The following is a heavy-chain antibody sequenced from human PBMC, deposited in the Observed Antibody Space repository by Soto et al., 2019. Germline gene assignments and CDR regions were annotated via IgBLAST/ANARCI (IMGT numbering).Heavy chain of an antibody. D-gene: IGHD3-10*01. J-gene: IGHJ6*03. CDR1: GFTFSSYG. CDR2: IWYDGSNK. V-gene: IGHV3-33*01. Sequence: GGSLRLSCAASGFTFSSYGMHWVRQAPGKGLEWVAVIWYDGSNKYYGDSVMGRFTISRDKSENTLYLQMNSLRADDTAVYYCAREVNPNYYYYYYMDVWGKGTTVTVSS. CDR3: AREVNPNYYYYYYMDV.